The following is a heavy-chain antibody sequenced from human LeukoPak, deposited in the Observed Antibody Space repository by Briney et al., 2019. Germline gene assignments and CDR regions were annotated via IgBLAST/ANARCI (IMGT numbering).Heavy chain of an antibody. J-gene: IGHJ4*02. CDR3: ARTPIYDILTGPDY. V-gene: IGHV4-30-4*08. Sequence: SETLSLTCTVSGGSISSGDYYWGWIRQPPGKGLEWIGYIYYSGSTYYNPSLKSRVTISVDTSKNQFSLKLSSVTAADTAVYYCARTPIYDILTGPDYWGQGTLVTVSS. CDR1: GGSISSGDYY. D-gene: IGHD3-9*01. CDR2: IYYSGST.